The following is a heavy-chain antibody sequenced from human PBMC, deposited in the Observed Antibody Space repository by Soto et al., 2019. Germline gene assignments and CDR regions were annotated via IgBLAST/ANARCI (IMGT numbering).Heavy chain of an antibody. Sequence: GGSLRLSCAASGFTFSSYAMHWVRQAPGKGLEWVAVISYDGSNKYYADSVKGRFTISRDNSKNTLYLQMNSLRAEDTAVYYCARDRREWLVYFDYWGQGTLVTVSS. D-gene: IGHD6-19*01. J-gene: IGHJ4*02. CDR2: ISYDGSNK. CDR1: GFTFSSYA. CDR3: ARDRREWLVYFDY. V-gene: IGHV3-30-3*01.